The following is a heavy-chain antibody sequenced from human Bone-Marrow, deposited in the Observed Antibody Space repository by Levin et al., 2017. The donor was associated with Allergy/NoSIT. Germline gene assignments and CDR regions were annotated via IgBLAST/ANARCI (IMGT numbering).Heavy chain of an antibody. CDR1: GFIFSSYA. Sequence: GGSLRLSCAASGFIFSSYAMHWVRQAPGKGLEWVAFISYDGGQKYYADSVKGRFTISRDNSKNTLYLQMNSLRVDAMAVYYCARASVVGWQLFGAFEYWGQGTLVTVSS. V-gene: IGHV3-30*04. CDR2: ISYDGGQK. D-gene: IGHD2-21*02. J-gene: IGHJ4*02. CDR3: ARASVVGWQLFGAFEY.